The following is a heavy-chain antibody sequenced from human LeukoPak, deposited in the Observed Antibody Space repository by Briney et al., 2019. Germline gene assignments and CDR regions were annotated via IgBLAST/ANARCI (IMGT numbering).Heavy chain of an antibody. V-gene: IGHV1-2*06. CDR3: ARGGVNYYDSTPQILFDY. CDR2: INPNSGGT. D-gene: IGHD3-22*01. Sequence: ASVKVSCKASGYTFTSYGISWVRQAPGQGLEWMGRINPNSGGTNYAQKFQGRVTMTRDTSISTAYMELSRLRSDDTAVYYCARGGVNYYDSTPQILFDYWGQGTLVTVSS. J-gene: IGHJ4*02. CDR1: GYTFTSYG.